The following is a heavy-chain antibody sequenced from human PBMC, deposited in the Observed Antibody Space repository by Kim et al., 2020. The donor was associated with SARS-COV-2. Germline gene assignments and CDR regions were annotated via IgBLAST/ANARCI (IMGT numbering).Heavy chain of an antibody. CDR2: ISAYNGNT. J-gene: IGHJ6*02. Sequence: ASVKVSCKASGYTFTSYGISWVRQAPGQGLEWMGWISAYNGNTNYAQKLQGRVTMTTDTSTSTAYMELRSLRSDDTAVYYCARDSPRDIVVVTAARSYYYYGMDVWGQGTTVTVSS. D-gene: IGHD2-2*01. CDR3: ARDSPRDIVVVTAARSYYYYGMDV. CDR1: GYTFTSYG. V-gene: IGHV1-18*01.